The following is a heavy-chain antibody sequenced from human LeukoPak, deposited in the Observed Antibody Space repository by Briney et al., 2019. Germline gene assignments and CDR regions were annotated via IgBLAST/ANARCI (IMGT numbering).Heavy chain of an antibody. CDR3: TSPVYCSGGSCYRGDYYYGMDV. J-gene: IGHJ6*04. V-gene: IGHV3-73*01. Sequence: GGSLRLSCAASGFTFSGSAMHWVRQASRKGLEWVGRIRSKANSYATAYAASVKGRFTISRDDSKNTAYLQMNSLKTEDTAVYYCTSPVYCSGGSCYRGDYYYGMDVWGKGTTVTVSS. CDR1: GFTFSGSA. CDR2: IRSKANSYAT. D-gene: IGHD2-15*01.